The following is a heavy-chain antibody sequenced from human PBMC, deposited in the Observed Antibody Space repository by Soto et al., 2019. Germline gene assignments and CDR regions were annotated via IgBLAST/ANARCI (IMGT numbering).Heavy chain of an antibody. CDR3: VSRRTPVITQAYFDN. Sequence: SVTLSLTCTVSGGSDTNSSYYWEWVRQSPGQGLVWMGRGYYTGRSYSKSSIQSRDTISVDTTKNQVSLNLNCVTASDTAVYFCVSRRTPVITQAYFDNWG. D-gene: IGHD1-20*01. CDR2: GYYTGRS. J-gene: IGHJ4*01. V-gene: IGHV4-39*01. CDR1: GGSDTNSSYY.